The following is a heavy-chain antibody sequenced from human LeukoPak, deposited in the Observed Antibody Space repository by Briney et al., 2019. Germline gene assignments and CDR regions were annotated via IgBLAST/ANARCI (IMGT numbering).Heavy chain of an antibody. CDR3: ARVRWELQLDY. J-gene: IGHJ4*02. CDR2: ISYDGSNK. Sequence: GGSLRLSCAASGFTFSSYAMHWVRQAPGKGLEWVAVISYDGSNKYYADSVKGRFAISRDNSKNTLYLQMNSLRAEDTAVYYCARVRWELQLDYWGQGTLVTVSS. V-gene: IGHV3-30*01. D-gene: IGHD1-26*01. CDR1: GFTFSSYA.